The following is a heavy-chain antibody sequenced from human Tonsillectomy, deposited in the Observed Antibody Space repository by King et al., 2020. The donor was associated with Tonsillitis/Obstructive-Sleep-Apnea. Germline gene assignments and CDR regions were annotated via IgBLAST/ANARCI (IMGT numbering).Heavy chain of an antibody. Sequence: VQLVESGGGLVQPGGSLRLSCAASGFTFSSYGMTWVRQAPGKGLEWVSVISGNGGGTFHADSVKGRFTISRDNSKNTVYLQMNSLRADDTAIYYCAKDRLPEDFWSGYDFDYWGQGTLVTVSS. V-gene: IGHV3-23*04. CDR2: ISGNGGGT. D-gene: IGHD3-3*01. CDR3: AKDRLPEDFWSGYDFDY. CDR1: GFTFSSYG. J-gene: IGHJ4*02.